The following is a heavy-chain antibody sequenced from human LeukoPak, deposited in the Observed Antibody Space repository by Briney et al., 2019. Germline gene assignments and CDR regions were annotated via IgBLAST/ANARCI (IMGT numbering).Heavy chain of an antibody. CDR3: ARDPPGAGSTEFDL. CDR1: GFTFSDYY. J-gene: IGHJ4*02. D-gene: IGHD1-26*01. Sequence: EASVKVSCKASGFTFSDYYIQWVRQAPGQGLEWMGSIHPQSGETKYAQRFQGRVTVTGDTSISAIYMELTTLTSDDTAVYYCARDPPGAGSTEFDLWGQGTLVTVSS. V-gene: IGHV1-2*02. CDR2: IHPQSGET.